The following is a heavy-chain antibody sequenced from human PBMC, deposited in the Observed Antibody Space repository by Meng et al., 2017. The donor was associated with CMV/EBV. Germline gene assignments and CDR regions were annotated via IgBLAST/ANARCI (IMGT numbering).Heavy chain of an antibody. CDR1: GGSISSYY. D-gene: IGHD4-23*01. CDR2: IYYSGST. V-gene: IGHV4-59*12. Sequence: SETLSLTCTVSGGSISSYYWSWIRQPPGKGLEWIGYIYYSGSTNYNPSLKSRVTISVDTSKNQFSLKLSSVTAADTAVYYCARRVRYGGNSVDYWGQGTLVTVSS. J-gene: IGHJ4*02. CDR3: ARRVRYGGNSVDY.